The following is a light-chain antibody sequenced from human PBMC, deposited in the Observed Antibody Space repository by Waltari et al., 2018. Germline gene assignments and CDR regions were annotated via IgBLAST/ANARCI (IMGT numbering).Light chain of an antibody. CDR3: SGWDDSLNGPV. Sequence: QSVLTQPPSASGTPGQRVTISCSGSLSNIESNTVNWYRQLPGTAPKLLLYGYHQRPSGVPYRLSGPKSGPSSSLAISGLQSADEADYYCSGWDDSLNGPVFGGGTKLTVL. J-gene: IGLJ3*02. CDR2: GYH. CDR1: LSNIESNT. V-gene: IGLV1-44*01.